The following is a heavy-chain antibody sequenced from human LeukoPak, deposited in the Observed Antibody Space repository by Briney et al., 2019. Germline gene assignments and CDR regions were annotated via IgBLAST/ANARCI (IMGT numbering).Heavy chain of an antibody. CDR1: GGSISSYY. J-gene: IGHJ3*02. CDR2: IYYSGST. V-gene: IGHV4-59*01. Sequence: PSETLSLTCTVSGGSISSYYWSWIRQPPGKGLEWIGYIYYSGSTNYNPSLKSRVTISVDTSKNQFSLKLSSVTAADTAVYYCARAAYYYDSSGYYGDALDIWGQGTMVTVSS. D-gene: IGHD3-22*01. CDR3: ARAAYYYDSSGYYGDALDI.